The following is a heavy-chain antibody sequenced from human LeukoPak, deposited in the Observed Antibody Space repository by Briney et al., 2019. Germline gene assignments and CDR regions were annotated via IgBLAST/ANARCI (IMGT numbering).Heavy chain of an antibody. CDR3: ARLSTPFYSKLYEYFDY. CDR2: IYPGDSDT. D-gene: IGHD4-11*01. Sequence: GESLKISCKGSGYRFTSYWIGWVRQMPGKGLEWIGIIYPGDSDTKYSPSFQGQVTISADKSISTAYLRWSSLKASDTAMYYCARLSTPFYSKLYEYFDYWGQGTLVTVSS. V-gene: IGHV5-51*01. J-gene: IGHJ4*02. CDR1: GYRFTSYW.